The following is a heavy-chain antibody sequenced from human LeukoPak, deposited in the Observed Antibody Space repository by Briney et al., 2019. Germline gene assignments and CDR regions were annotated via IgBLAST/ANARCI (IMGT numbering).Heavy chain of an antibody. J-gene: IGHJ4*02. CDR1: GLTFSSSW. CDR2: VNSDGSKT. V-gene: IGHV3-74*01. Sequence: GGSLRLSCAASGLTFSSSWMHWVRQAPGKGLVWVSRVNSDGSKTDYADSVKGRFTISRDNAKNTLYLQMDSLRAEDTAIYYCTRGADYWGQGTLVTVSS. CDR3: TRGADY.